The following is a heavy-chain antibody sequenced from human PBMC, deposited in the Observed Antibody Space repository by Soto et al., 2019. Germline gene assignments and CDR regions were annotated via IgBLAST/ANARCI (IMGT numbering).Heavy chain of an antibody. V-gene: IGHV3-23*01. CDR3: AQDRDTYGHHWLDS. Sequence: GGSLRLSCAASGFTFSSYAMSWVRQAPGKGLEWVSAISGSGGSTYYAESGKGRFTLSRDNSKNTLYLQINNLRGEDTAGDYGAQDRDTYGHHWLDSRRQGTQVTASS. CDR2: ISGSGGST. D-gene: IGHD5-18*01. J-gene: IGHJ5*01. CDR1: GFTFSSYA.